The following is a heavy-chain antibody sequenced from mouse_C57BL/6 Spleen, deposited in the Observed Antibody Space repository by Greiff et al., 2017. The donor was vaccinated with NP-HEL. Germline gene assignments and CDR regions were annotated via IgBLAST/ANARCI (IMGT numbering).Heavy chain of an antibody. V-gene: IGHV1-80*01. CDR2: IYPGDGDT. Sequence: VQLQQSGASVKISCKASGYAFSSYWMSWVKQRPGKGLEWIGQIYPGDGDTNYNGKFKGKATLTADKSSSTAYMQLSSLTSEDSAVYFCARSSGGFAYWGQGTLVTVSA. D-gene: IGHD3-1*01. J-gene: IGHJ3*01. CDR1: GYAFSSYW. CDR3: ARSSGGFAY.